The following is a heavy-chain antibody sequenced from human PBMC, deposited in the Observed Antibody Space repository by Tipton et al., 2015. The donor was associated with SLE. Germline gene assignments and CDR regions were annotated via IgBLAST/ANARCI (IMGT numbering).Heavy chain of an antibody. V-gene: IGHV4-4*08. CDR1: GGSISSYY. J-gene: IGHJ6*03. CDR3: ARGGAARPNYYYMDV. Sequence: LRLSCTVSGGSISSYYWSLVRQPPGKGLEWIGYIYTSGGTNYNPSLKSRVTISVDTSKNQFSLKLSSVTAADTAVYYCARGGAARPNYYYMDVWGKGTTVTVSS. CDR2: IYTSGGT. D-gene: IGHD6-6*01.